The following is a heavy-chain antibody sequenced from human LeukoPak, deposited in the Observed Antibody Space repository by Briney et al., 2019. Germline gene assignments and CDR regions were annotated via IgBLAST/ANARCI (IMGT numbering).Heavy chain of an antibody. CDR1: GFTFNDYY. Sequence: GGSLRLSCAASGFTFNDYYMNWIRQAPGKGLEWVSYISSSGSSIHYADSVKGRFTISRDNAKNSLYLQMNSLRAEDTAVYYCARDLGYSSSWTRWFDPWGQGTLVTVSS. CDR2: ISSSGSSI. J-gene: IGHJ5*02. D-gene: IGHD6-13*01. V-gene: IGHV3-11*04. CDR3: ARDLGYSSSWTRWFDP.